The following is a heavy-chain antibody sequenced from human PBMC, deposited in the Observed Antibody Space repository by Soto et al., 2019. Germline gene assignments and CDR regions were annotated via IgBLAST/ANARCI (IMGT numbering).Heavy chain of an antibody. D-gene: IGHD2-15*01. V-gene: IGHV3-23*01. J-gene: IGHJ4*02. CDR1: GFTFSDYS. CDR2: ISGGGSTT. CDR3: ARRAGECNGGCCYARF. Sequence: EVQLLESGGGLVQPGGSLRLSCAASGFTFSDYSMTWVRQAPGMGLEWVSTISGGGSTTYYADSVEGRFTISRDNSKNTACLQMGRQSAEDTAAYYCARRAGECNGGCCYARFWGQVSLVTVSS.